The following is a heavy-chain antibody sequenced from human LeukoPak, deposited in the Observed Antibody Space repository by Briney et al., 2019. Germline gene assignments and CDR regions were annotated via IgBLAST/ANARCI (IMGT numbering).Heavy chain of an antibody. CDR1: GFSFSSYG. CDR2: IWYDGSKK. J-gene: IGHJ4*02. CDR3: AREGLRYFDWLFDS. D-gene: IGHD3-9*01. V-gene: IGHV3-33*01. Sequence: GGSLRLSCAASGFSFSSYGMHWVRQAPGKGLEWVAVIWYDGSKKYYADSVKGRFIISRDNSKNTLYLQMNSLRAEDTAVYYCAREGLRYFDWLFDSWGQGTLVTVSS.